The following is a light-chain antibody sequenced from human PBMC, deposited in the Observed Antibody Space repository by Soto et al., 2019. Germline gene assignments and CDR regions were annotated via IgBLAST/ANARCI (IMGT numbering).Light chain of an antibody. CDR3: QTWGSGIVV. Sequence: QLVLTQSHSASASLGASVKLTCTLSSGHSNYAIAWHQQQSEKGPRYLMKLNSDGSHSKGDGIPDRFSGSSSGAERYLTISSLQSEDEADYYGQTWGSGIVVFGGGTKLTVL. V-gene: IGLV4-69*01. J-gene: IGLJ2*01. CDR1: SGHSNYA. CDR2: LNSDGSH.